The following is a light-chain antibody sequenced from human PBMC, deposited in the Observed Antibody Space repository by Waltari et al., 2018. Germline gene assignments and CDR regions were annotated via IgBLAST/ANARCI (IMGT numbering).Light chain of an antibody. CDR1: SGHSSKV. CDR2: VNSDGSH. CDR3: QTGGHGTWV. J-gene: IGLJ3*02. V-gene: IGLV4-69*01. Sequence: QLVLTQSPSASASLGASVKLTCTLSSGHSSKVVAWHQQQPEKGPRYLTKVNSDGSHKGDDIPDRFSGSSSGAERYLTISSLQSEDEADYYCQTGGHGTWVFGGGTKLTVL.